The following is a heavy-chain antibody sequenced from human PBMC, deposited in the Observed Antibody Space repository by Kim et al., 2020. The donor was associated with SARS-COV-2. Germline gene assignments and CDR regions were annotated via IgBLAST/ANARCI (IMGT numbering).Heavy chain of an antibody. CDR1: GFTFSTYA. CDR3: ATHSYAGDSNVYHY. J-gene: IGHJ4*02. V-gene: IGHV3-23*01. Sequence: GGSLRLSCAASGFTFSTYAMTWVRQAPGRGLEWVSYISGNGRYTEYADSVKGRFTISRDNSRNTLNLQMNSLTADDTGVYYCATHSYAGDSNVYHYWGPGSLVTVSS. CDR2: ISGNGRYT. D-gene: IGHD2-21*02.